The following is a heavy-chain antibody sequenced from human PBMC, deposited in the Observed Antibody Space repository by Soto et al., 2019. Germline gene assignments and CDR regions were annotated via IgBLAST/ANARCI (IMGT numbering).Heavy chain of an antibody. J-gene: IGHJ4*02. CDR2: ISSSGAGT. Sequence: GGSLRLSCAASGFPLSAYAISWVRQAPGKGLEWVSAISSSGAGTFYADTVKGRFTISKDSSKNTLYLQMNSLRAEDTAIYYCAKKGYCTGDACYAFDYWGQGTLVTVSS. CDR3: AKKGYCTGDACYAFDY. CDR1: GFPLSAYA. V-gene: IGHV3-23*01. D-gene: IGHD2-8*02.